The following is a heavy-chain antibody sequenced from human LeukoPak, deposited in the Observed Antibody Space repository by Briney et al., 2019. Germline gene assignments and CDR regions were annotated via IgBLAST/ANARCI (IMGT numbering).Heavy chain of an antibody. CDR1: GYTFTGYY. J-gene: IGHJ4*02. V-gene: IGHV1-2*02. CDR3: ARVYCSSTSCYWDY. CDR2: INPNSGGT. D-gene: IGHD2-2*01. Sequence: ASAKASCKASGYTFTGYYMHWVRQAPGQGLEWMGWINPNSGGTNYAQKFQGRVTMTRDTSISTAYMELSRLRSDDTAVYYCARVYCSSTSCYWDYWGQGTLVTVSS.